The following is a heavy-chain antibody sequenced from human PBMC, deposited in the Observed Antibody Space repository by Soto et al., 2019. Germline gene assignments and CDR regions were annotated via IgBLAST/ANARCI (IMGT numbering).Heavy chain of an antibody. CDR3: AGGGGYSGYDLGWFDP. Sequence: SETLSLTCAVYGRSFSGYYWSWIRQPPGKGLEWIGEINHSGSTNYNPSLKSRVTISVDTSKNQFSPKLSSVTAADTAVYYCAGGGGYSGYDLGWFDPWGQGTLVTVSS. V-gene: IGHV4-34*01. D-gene: IGHD5-12*01. CDR1: GRSFSGYY. J-gene: IGHJ5*02. CDR2: INHSGST.